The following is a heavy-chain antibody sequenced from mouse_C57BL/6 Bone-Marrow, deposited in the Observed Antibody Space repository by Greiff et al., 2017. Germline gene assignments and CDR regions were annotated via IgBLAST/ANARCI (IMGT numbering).Heavy chain of an antibody. CDR2: ISYDGSN. V-gene: IGHV3-6*01. D-gene: IGHD2-4*01. CDR3: ARDAYDYDSFAY. Sequence: ESGPGLVKPSQSLSLTCSVTGYSITSGYYWNWIRQFPGNKLEWMGYISYDGSNNYNPSLKNRISITRDTSKNQFFLKLNSVTTEDTATYYGARDAYDYDSFAYWGQGTLVTVSA. J-gene: IGHJ3*01. CDR1: GYSITSGYY.